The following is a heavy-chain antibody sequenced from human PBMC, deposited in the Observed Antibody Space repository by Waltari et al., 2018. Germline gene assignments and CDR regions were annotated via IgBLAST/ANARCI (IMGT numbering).Heavy chain of an antibody. CDR3: ARDRIAVAGTFEGFDY. V-gene: IGHV1-3*03. J-gene: IGHJ4*02. CDR1: GYTFTSYA. D-gene: IGHD6-19*01. Sequence: QVQLVQSGAEVKKPGASVKVSCKASGYTFTSYAMHWVRQAPGQRLEWMGWINAGKGKTKYSKEFQGRVTITRDTSASTAYMELSSLRSEDMAVYYCARDRIAVAGTFEGFDYWGQGTLVTVSS. CDR2: INAGKGKT.